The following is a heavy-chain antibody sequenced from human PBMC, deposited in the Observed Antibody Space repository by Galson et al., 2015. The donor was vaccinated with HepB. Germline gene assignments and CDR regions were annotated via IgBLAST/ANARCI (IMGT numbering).Heavy chain of an antibody. V-gene: IGHV3-33*01. CDR2: TWFDGSNK. Sequence: SLRLSCAASGFTLSNYAIHWVRQAPGKGLEWVAVTWFDGSNKYYADSVKGRFTISRDSSKNTLYLQMNSLRAEDTAVYYCARDRLRDIATPGAPDMDVWGKGTTVTVSS. CDR3: ARDRLRDIATPGAPDMDV. CDR1: GFTLSNYA. J-gene: IGHJ6*03. D-gene: IGHD6-13*01.